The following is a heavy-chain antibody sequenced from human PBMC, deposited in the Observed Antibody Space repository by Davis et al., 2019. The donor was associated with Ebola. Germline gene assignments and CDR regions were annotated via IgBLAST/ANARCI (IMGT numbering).Heavy chain of an antibody. J-gene: IGHJ6*02. CDR3: AIHSSRGEGIDV. Sequence: GESLKTSCKGSGYNFISYWISWVRQMPGQGLEWMGTLYPGDSVTDSIRTYSPSFQGQVTMSVDKSISSAYLQWTSLKASDTAMYYCAIHSSRGEGIDVWGQGTMVAVS. CDR1: GYNFISYW. V-gene: IGHV5-51*01. CDR2: LYPGDSVT. D-gene: IGHD2-21*01.